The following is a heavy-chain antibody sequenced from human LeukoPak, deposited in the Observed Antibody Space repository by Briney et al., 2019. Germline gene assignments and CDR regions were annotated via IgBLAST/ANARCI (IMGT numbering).Heavy chain of an antibody. J-gene: IGHJ5*02. Sequence: GGSLTLSCAVSGYTFSSYCMNCVRQPPGKGLEWVSSISSSSSYTYYAPSLKGRFTISRDTAKNPLYLKMNSLRAADTAVYYCARYENDDYVWGGKGLTDPWGQGALVTVSS. V-gene: IGHV3-21*04. CDR3: ARYENDDYVWGGKGLTDP. CDR1: GYTFSSYC. CDR2: ISSSSSYT. D-gene: IGHD3-16*01.